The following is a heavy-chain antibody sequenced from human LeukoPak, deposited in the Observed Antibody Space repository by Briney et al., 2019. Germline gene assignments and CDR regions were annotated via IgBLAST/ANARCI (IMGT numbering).Heavy chain of an antibody. CDR3: ARGSRTVRGVIIMGAFYNY. Sequence: GASVKVSCKASGYTFTSYDINWVRQATGQGLEWMGWMNPNSGNTGYAQKFQGRVTITRNTSISTAYMELSSLRSEDTAVYYCARGSRTVRGVIIMGAFYNYWGQGTLVTVSS. D-gene: IGHD3-10*01. J-gene: IGHJ4*02. V-gene: IGHV1-8*03. CDR2: MNPNSGNT. CDR1: GYTFTSYD.